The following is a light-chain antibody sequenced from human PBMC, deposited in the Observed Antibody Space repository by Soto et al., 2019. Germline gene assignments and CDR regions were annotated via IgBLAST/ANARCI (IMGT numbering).Light chain of an antibody. CDR1: QGISSY. Sequence: AIRMTQSPSSLSASTGDRVTITCRASQGISSYLAWYQQKPGKAPKLLIYAASTLQSGVPSRFSGSGSGTDFTLTSSFLQSEDFATYSCQQYYSYPFTFGPGTKVDIK. J-gene: IGKJ3*01. CDR2: AAS. V-gene: IGKV1-8*01. CDR3: QQYYSYPFT.